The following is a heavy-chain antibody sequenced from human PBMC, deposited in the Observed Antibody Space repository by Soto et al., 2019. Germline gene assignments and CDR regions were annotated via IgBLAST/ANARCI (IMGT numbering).Heavy chain of an antibody. CDR3: ARMGLLHGMDV. V-gene: IGHV3-30-3*01. Sequence: QVQLVESGGGVVQPGRSLRLSCAASGFTFSSYVMHWVRQAPGKGLEWVAVISYDGSNKYYADSVKGRFTISRDNSKNTLYLQMNSLRAEDTAVYYGARMGLLHGMDVWGQGTTVTVSS. CDR1: GFTFSSYV. D-gene: IGHD2-15*01. J-gene: IGHJ6*02. CDR2: ISYDGSNK.